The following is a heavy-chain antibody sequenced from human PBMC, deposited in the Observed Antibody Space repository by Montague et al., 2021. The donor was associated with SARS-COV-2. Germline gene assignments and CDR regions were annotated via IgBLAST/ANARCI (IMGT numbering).Heavy chain of an antibody. J-gene: IGHJ4*02. D-gene: IGHD1-26*01. V-gene: IGHV3-48*03. CDR2: ISSSGSSI. CDR1: GFTFSSYE. Sequence: SLRLSCAASGFTFSSYEMNWVRQAPGKGLEWVSYISSSGSSIYYADSVKGRFTISRDNAKNSLYLQMNSLRAEDTAVYYCARGDSQYNGSYYRFDYWGQGTLVTVSS. CDR3: ARGDSQYNGSYYRFDY.